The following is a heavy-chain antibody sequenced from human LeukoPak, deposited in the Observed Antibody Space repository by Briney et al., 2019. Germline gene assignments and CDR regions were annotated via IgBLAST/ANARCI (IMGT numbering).Heavy chain of an antibody. Sequence: SETLSLTCIVSGGSISSSRDYWGWIRQPPGKGLEWIGNMYYSGNTYYNPSLKSRVTISLDTSKNQFSLKLTSVTAADTAVYYCARPIAAAGLWFYYMDVWGKGTTVTVSS. V-gene: IGHV4-39*07. D-gene: IGHD6-13*01. CDR1: GGSISSSRDY. CDR2: MYYSGNT. J-gene: IGHJ6*03. CDR3: ARPIAAAGLWFYYMDV.